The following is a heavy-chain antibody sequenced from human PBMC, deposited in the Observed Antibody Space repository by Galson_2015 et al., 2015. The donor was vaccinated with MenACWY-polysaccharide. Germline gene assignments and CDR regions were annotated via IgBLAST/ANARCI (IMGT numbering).Heavy chain of an antibody. CDR3: ARTYCSRTTCYGMDV. Sequence: SLRLSCAASGFTFSSYAIHWVRQAPGKGLEWVAIISYDGSNKYYADSVTGQFTISRDNSKSTMYRHMNSLKSDDTAVYYCARTYCSRTTCYGMDVWGQGTTVTVSS. J-gene: IGHJ6*02. D-gene: IGHD2/OR15-2a*01. CDR1: GFTFSSYA. V-gene: IGHV3-30-3*01. CDR2: ISYDGSNK.